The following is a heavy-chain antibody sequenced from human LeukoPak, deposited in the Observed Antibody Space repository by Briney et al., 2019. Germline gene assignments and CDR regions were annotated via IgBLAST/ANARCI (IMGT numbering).Heavy chain of an antibody. CDR1: GGTFSSYT. V-gene: IGHV1-69*02. J-gene: IGHJ3*02. Sequence: SVKVSCKASGGTFSSYTISWVRQAPGQGLEWMGRIIPILGIANYAQKFQGRVTITADKSTSTAYMELSSLRSEDTAVYYCARGRRWLENPDAFDIWGQGTMVTVSS. D-gene: IGHD3-22*01. CDR3: ARGRRWLENPDAFDI. CDR2: IIPILGIA.